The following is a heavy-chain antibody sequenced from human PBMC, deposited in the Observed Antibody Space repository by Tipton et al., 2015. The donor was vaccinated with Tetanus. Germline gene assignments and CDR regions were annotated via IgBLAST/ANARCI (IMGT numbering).Heavy chain of an antibody. CDR1: GFRFSYSG. CDR2: IPFDGRNE. D-gene: IGHD4-17*01. Sequence: SLRLSCAASGFRFSYSGMHWVRQAPGKGLEWVAVIPFDGRNERYADSVKGRFIISRDNSKNTLYLQINSLRDEDTALFYCAREPSFGEYDYWGQGTLVTVSS. CDR3: AREPSFGEYDY. V-gene: IGHV3-30*03. J-gene: IGHJ4*02.